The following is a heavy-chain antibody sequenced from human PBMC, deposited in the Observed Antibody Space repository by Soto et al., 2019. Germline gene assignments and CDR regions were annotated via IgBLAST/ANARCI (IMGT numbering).Heavy chain of an antibody. CDR1: EFSLPRLGMC. CDR3: ARSIRGPRRFNGMDV. J-gene: IGHJ6*02. CDR2: IERDDDDK. V-gene: IGHV2-70*13. Sequence: DYRDTLENPTGTLTLTCTFSEFSLPRLGMCVSWIRQPPGKALEWLALIERDDDDKYYSTSLKTRLTISKDTRKNQVVLTMANMDPADTGTYYCARSIRGPRRFNGMDVWGQGPTATVSS. D-gene: IGHD1-20*01.